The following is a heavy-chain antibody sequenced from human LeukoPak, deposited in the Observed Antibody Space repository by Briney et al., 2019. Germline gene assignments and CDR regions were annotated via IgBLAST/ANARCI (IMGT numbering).Heavy chain of an antibody. Sequence: GGSLRLSCAASGFTFSSYSMNWVRQAPGKGLEWVSSISTSSSYINYADSVKGRFTISRDNAKKSLYLQMNSLRAEDTAVYYCAREGYYDILTGHYMIYDYWGQGTLVTVSS. V-gene: IGHV3-21*01. D-gene: IGHD3-9*01. CDR1: GFTFSSYS. CDR2: ISTSSSYI. J-gene: IGHJ4*02. CDR3: AREGYYDILTGHYMIYDY.